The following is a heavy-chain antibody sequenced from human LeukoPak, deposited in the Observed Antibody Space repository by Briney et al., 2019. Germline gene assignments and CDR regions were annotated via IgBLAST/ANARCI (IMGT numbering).Heavy chain of an antibody. Sequence: GRSLRLSYAASGFTFSSYSMNWVRQAPGKGLEWVSSINSSSSYIYYADSVKDRFTISRDNAKNSLYLQMNSLTAEDTAVYYCARLSGSTQRYYYYGMDVWGQGTTVTVSS. CDR2: INSSSSYI. J-gene: IGHJ6*02. D-gene: IGHD1-26*01. CDR3: ARLSGSTQRYYYYGMDV. CDR1: GFTFSSYS. V-gene: IGHV3-21*01.